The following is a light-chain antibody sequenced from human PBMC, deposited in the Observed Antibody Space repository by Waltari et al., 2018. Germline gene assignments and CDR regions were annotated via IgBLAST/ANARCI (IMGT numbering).Light chain of an antibody. J-gene: IGLJ3*02. CDR2: VNSDDSH. CDR3: QTGGHGTWV. Sequence: QLVLTQSPSASASLGASVKLTCTLSSGHSSNIIAWHQQKPEKGPRYLMKVNSDDSHTKGDEIPDRFAGSSSGSERYLTISSLQSEDEADYYCQTGGHGTWVFGGGTKLTVV. CDR1: SGHSSNI. V-gene: IGLV4-69*01.